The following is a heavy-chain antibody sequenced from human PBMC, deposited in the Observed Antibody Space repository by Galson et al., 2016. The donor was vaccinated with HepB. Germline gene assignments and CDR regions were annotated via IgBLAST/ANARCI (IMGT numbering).Heavy chain of an antibody. CDR3: AKGGFRLLDT. J-gene: IGHJ5*02. Sequence: SLRLSCAASGFTFSYHGMHWVRQAPGKGLEWVAVISYDGSKTYYADFVKGRFTISRDNSKTALYLQMNSLRAEDTAVYYCAKGGFRLLDTWGQGTLVTVSS. CDR1: GFTFSYHG. CDR2: ISYDGSKT. V-gene: IGHV3-30*18. D-gene: IGHD3-10*01.